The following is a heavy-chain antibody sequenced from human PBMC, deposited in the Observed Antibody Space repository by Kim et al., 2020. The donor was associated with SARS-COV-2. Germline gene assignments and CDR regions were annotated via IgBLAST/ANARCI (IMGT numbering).Heavy chain of an antibody. CDR1: GGSFSDFY. D-gene: IGHD6-6*01. CDR2: INHSGSS. V-gene: IGHV4-34*01. J-gene: IGHJ6*02. Sequence: SETLSLTCAVYGGSFSDFYWTRIRQSPGRGLEWIGEINHSGSSNNNPSLKSRVTISVDTSKSQFSLRLRSVTAADTAVYYCARTLATRLRGRGYFYYYGLDVWGQGTTVTVSS. CDR3: ARTLATRLRGRGYFYYYGLDV.